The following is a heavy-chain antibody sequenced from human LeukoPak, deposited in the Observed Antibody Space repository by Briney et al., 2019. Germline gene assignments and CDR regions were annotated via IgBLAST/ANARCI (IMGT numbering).Heavy chain of an antibody. V-gene: IGHV4-34*01. J-gene: IGHJ4*02. CDR3: ARAVSVGVPAAILDY. CDR2: INHSGST. CDR1: GGSFSGYY. Sequence: SETLSLTCAAYGGSFSGYYWSWIRQPPGKGLEWIGEINHSGSTNYNPSLKSRVTISVDTSKNQFSLKLSSVTAADTAVYYCARAVSVGVPAAILDYWGQGTLVTVSS. D-gene: IGHD2-2*02.